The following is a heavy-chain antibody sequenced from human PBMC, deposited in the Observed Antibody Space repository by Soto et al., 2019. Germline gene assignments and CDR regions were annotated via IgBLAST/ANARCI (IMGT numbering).Heavy chain of an antibody. D-gene: IGHD3-9*01. J-gene: IGHJ4*02. CDR1: GFPFSSYW. V-gene: IGHV3-74*01. Sequence: EVQLVESGGDLVQRGGSLRLSCAASGFPFSSYWMHWVRHTPGKGLDWVARISGDGVTTYYADSVTGRFTVSRDNAKNTLSLQISGLRAEDTAVYYSAREYYGLLTGYYTDYWGQGNLVSVSS. CDR2: ISGDGVTT. CDR3: AREYYGLLTGYYTDY.